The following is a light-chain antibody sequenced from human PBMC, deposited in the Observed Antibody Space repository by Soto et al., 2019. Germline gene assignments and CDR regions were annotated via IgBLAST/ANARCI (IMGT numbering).Light chain of an antibody. Sequence: DIQMTQSPSTLSASVGDRVSITCRASQRVNTCLAWYQQKPGKAPTLLIYDASSLQSGVPSRFSGSGSGTEFTLTISSLQPDDFATYYCQQYQIDWTFGQGTKV. V-gene: IGKV1-5*01. CDR1: QRVNTC. CDR3: QQYQIDWT. CDR2: DAS. J-gene: IGKJ1*01.